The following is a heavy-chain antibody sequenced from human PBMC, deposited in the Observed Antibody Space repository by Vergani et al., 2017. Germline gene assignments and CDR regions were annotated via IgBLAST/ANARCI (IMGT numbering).Heavy chain of an antibody. D-gene: IGHD3-22*01. Sequence: QVQLQESGPGLVKPSQTLSLTCTVSVGSISSGSYYWSWIRQPAGKGLEWIGRIYTSGSTNYNPSLKSRVTISVDTSKNQFSLKLSSVTAAVTAVYYCARGVQYYDDSSGYYYYWGQGTLVTVSS. CDR3: ARGVQYYDDSSGYYYY. J-gene: IGHJ4*02. V-gene: IGHV4-61*02. CDR2: IYTSGST. CDR1: VGSISSGSYY.